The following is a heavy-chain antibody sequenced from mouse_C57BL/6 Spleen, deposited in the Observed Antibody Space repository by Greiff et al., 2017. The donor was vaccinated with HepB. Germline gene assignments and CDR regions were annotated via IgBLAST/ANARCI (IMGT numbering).Heavy chain of an antibody. CDR3: ARGLDWAWFAY. Sequence: ESGAELARPGASVKLSCKASGYTFTSYGISWVKQRTGPGLEWIGEIYPRSGNTYYNEKFKGKATLTADKSSSTAYMELRSLTSEDSAVYFCARGLDWAWFAYWGQGTLVTVSA. J-gene: IGHJ3*01. V-gene: IGHV1-81*01. CDR2: IYPRSGNT. CDR1: GYTFTSYG. D-gene: IGHD4-1*01.